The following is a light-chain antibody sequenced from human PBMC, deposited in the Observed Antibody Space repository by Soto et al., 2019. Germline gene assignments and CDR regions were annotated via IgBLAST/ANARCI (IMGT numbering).Light chain of an antibody. Sequence: EIVMTQSPAILSVSPGERATLSCRASQSVSSNLAWYQQKPGQTPRPLIYGASTRATGIPARFSGSGSGTEFTLTISSLQSEDFAIYYCQQYNNWLMLSFGGGTKVEIK. V-gene: IGKV3-15*01. CDR1: QSVSSN. CDR3: QQYNNWLMLS. CDR2: GAS. J-gene: IGKJ4*01.